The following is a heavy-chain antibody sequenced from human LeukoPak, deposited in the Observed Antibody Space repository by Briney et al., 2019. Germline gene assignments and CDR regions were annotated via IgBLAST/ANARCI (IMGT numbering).Heavy chain of an antibody. J-gene: IGHJ4*02. D-gene: IGHD4-17*01. V-gene: IGHV4-39*07. CDR3: ARAGYGDSDFDY. Sequence: PSETLSLTCTVSGGSIPISTYYWGWVRQPPGKGLEWIGSIYYSGTTKYNPSLKSRVTISVDTSKNQFSLKLNSVTAADTAVYYCARAGYGDSDFDYWGQGTLVTVSS. CDR1: GGSIPISTYY. CDR2: IYYSGTT.